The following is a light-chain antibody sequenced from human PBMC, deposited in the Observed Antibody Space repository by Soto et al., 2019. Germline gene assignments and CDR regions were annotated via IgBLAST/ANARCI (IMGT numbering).Light chain of an antibody. CDR1: QSISSW. J-gene: IGKJ1*01. CDR2: KAA. CDR3: QQYNSYCA. V-gene: IGKV1-5*03. Sequence: DIQMTQSPSTLSASVGDRVTITCRSSQSISSWVAWYQQKPGKAPKLLIYKAASLESGDPSRFSGSGSGTEFTLTISSLQPDDFATDYCQQYNSYCAFGQGTKVDIK.